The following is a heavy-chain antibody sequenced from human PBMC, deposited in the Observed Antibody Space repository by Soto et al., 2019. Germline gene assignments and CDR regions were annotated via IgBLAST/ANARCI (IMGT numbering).Heavy chain of an antibody. CDR3: ARDPCGYYLYYFDY. V-gene: IGHV3-30-3*01. CDR1: GVTFSSYA. D-gene: IGHD3-22*01. J-gene: IGHJ4*02. CDR2: ISYDGSNK. Sequence: QVQLVESGGGVVQPGRSLRLSCAASGVTFSSYAMHWVRQAPGKGLEWVAVISYDGSNKYYADSVKGRFTISRDNSKNTLYLQMNSLRAEDTAVYYCARDPCGYYLYYFDYWGQGTLVTVSS.